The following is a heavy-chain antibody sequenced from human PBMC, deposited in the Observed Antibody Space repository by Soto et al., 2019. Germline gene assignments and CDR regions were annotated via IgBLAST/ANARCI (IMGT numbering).Heavy chain of an antibody. J-gene: IGHJ4*02. Sequence: GGSLRLSCAASGFTFSSYAMRWVRQAPGKGLEWVSTISASGGGTYYADSVKGRFTISRDNSQNTLYLQMNSLRAEDTAVYYCAKGYYFDYWGQGTLVTVSS. CDR2: ISASGGGT. CDR3: AKGYYFDY. CDR1: GFTFSSYA. V-gene: IGHV3-23*01.